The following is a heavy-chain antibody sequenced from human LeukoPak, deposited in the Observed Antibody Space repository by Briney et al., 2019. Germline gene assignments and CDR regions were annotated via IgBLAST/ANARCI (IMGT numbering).Heavy chain of an antibody. CDR1: GFTFSNYY. Sequence: PGGSLTLSCAASGFTFSNYYMSCIRQAAGEGREWGSYISSSGSTIYYADSVKGRFTISRYNAKNSLYLQMNSLRAEDTAVYYCATTRDYAFLTGDDYWGQGTLVTVSS. D-gene: IGHD3-9*01. V-gene: IGHV3-11*01. J-gene: IGHJ4*02. CDR3: ATTRDYAFLTGDDY. CDR2: ISSSGSTI.